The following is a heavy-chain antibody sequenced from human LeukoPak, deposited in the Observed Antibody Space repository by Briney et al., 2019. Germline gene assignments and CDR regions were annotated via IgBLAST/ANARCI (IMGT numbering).Heavy chain of an antibody. CDR1: GYTFTSYY. V-gene: IGHV1-46*01. J-gene: IGHJ6*02. Sequence: GASVKVSCKASGYTFTSYYMHWVRQAPGQGLEWMGIINPSGGSTSYAQKFQGRVTMTRDTSTSTVYMELSSLRSEDTAVYYCARRADTAMDPGYSGMDVWGQGTTVTVSS. D-gene: IGHD5-18*01. CDR2: INPSGGST. CDR3: ARRADTAMDPGYSGMDV.